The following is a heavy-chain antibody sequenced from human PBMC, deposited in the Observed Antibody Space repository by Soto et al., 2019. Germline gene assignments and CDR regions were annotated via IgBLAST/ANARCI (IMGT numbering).Heavy chain of an antibody. CDR2: INPSGGST. CDR3: ARDASGDFGVVIPDYYYYGMDV. D-gene: IGHD3-3*01. CDR1: GYTFTSYY. Sequence: QVQLVQSGAEVKKPGASVKVSCKASGYTFTSYYMHWVRQAPGQGLEWMGIINPSGGSTSYAQKFRGRVTMTRDTSTSTVYMELSSLRSEDTAVYYCARDASGDFGVVIPDYYYYGMDVWGQGTTVTVSS. J-gene: IGHJ6*02. V-gene: IGHV1-46*01.